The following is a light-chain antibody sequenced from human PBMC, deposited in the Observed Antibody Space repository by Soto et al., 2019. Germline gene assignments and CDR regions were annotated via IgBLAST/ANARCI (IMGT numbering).Light chain of an antibody. CDR1: QGISSY. V-gene: IGKV1-27*01. CDR2: SAS. J-gene: IGKJ1*01. CDR3: QKYDSAPT. Sequence: IQLTQSRSSLSASVGDRVTITCRASQGISSYLAWYQQKPGTVPKLLIHSASTLQSGVPSRFSGSGSGTDFTLTISSLQPEDVASYYCQKYDSAPTFGPGTKVDI.